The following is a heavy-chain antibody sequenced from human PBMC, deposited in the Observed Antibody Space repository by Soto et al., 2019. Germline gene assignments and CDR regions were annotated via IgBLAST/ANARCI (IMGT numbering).Heavy chain of an antibody. CDR3: ASHYGSGTYYNFDY. Sequence: PSETLSLTCAVYGGSFSGYYWTWIRQPPGKGLEWIGYINHSGSTNYNPSLQSRVTISLDTSKNQFSLKLSSVTAADTAVYYCASHYGSGTYYNFDYWGQGTLVTVSS. CDR1: GGSFSGYY. J-gene: IGHJ4*01. CDR2: INHSGST. D-gene: IGHD3-10*01. V-gene: IGHV4-59*01.